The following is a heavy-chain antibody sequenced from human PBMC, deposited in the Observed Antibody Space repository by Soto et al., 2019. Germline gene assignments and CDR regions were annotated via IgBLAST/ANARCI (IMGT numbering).Heavy chain of an antibody. CDR2: INAASST. CDR1: GFDASVNY. V-gene: IGHV3-66*01. J-gene: IGHJ6*02. Sequence: EVLLVESGGTLVQPGGSLRLSCAASGFDASVNYMTWVRQAPGKGLEWVSAINAASSTFYADSVKGRFTISRDNSKNTLYLQMDSLRVEDTAMYYCVRENYYYGMDVWGQGTAVTVSS. CDR3: VRENYYYGMDV.